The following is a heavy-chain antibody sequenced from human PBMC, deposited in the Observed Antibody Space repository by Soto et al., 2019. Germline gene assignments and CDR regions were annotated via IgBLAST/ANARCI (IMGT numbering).Heavy chain of an antibody. CDR2: IIPIFGTA. D-gene: IGHD3-9*01. V-gene: IGHV1-69*13. CDR3: ARDCDYDILTGYFYYYYGMDV. J-gene: IGHJ6*02. CDR1: GGTFSSYA. Sequence: SVKVSCKASGGTFSSYAISWVRQAPGQGLEWMGGIIPIFGTANYAQKFQGRVTITADESTSTAYMELSSLRSEDTAVYYCARDCDYDILTGYFYYYYGMDVWGQGTTVTVSS.